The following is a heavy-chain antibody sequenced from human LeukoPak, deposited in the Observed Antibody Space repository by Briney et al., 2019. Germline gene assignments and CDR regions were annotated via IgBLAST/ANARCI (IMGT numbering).Heavy chain of an antibody. CDR3: ARGEVKIAAAGTEGDAFDI. J-gene: IGHJ3*02. CDR2: INHSGST. V-gene: IGHV4-34*01. Sequence: SETLSLTCAVYGGSFSGYYWSWIRQPPGKGLEWIGEINHSGSTNYNPSLKSRVTISVDTSKNQFSLKLSSVTAADTAVYYCARGEVKIAAAGTEGDAFDIWGQGTMVTVSS. CDR1: GGSFSGYY. D-gene: IGHD6-13*01.